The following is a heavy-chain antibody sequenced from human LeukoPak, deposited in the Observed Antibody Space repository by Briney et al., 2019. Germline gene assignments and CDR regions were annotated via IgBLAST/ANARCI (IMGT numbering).Heavy chain of an antibody. CDR2: IYSGGST. Sequence: PGGSLRLSCAASGFTVSSNYMSWVRQAPGKGLEWVSLIYSGGSTYYADSVKGRFTISRDNSKNTLYLQMNSPRAEDTAVYYCARQPVLRFLDYWGQGTLVTVSS. J-gene: IGHJ4*02. CDR1: GFTVSSNY. CDR3: ARQPVLRFLDY. D-gene: IGHD3-3*01. V-gene: IGHV3-66*04.